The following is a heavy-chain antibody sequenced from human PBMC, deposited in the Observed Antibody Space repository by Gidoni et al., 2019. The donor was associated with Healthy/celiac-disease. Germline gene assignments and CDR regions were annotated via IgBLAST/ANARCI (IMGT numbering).Heavy chain of an antibody. CDR1: GFSLSTSGMC. CDR3: ARIRGGSYSHYYGMDV. CDR2: IDWDDDK. D-gene: IGHD1-26*01. Sequence: QVTLRESGPALVKPTQTLTLTCTFSGFSLSTSGMCVSWIRQPPGKALEWLALIDWDDDKYYSTSLKTRLTISKDTSKNQVVLTMTNMDPVDTATYYCARIRGGSYSHYYGMDVWGQGTTVTVSS. J-gene: IGHJ6*02. V-gene: IGHV2-70*01.